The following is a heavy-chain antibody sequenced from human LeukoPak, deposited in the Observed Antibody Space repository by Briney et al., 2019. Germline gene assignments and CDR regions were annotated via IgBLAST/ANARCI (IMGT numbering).Heavy chain of an antibody. CDR3: ASSRLGQEYYYYMDV. CDR2: INPSGNST. V-gene: IGHV1-46*01. CDR1: GYIFTSYY. J-gene: IGHJ6*03. Sequence: ASVKVSCKASGYIFTSYYMHWVRQAPGQGLEWMGIINPSGNSTAYAQKFQGRVTMTRDMSTSTVYMELSSLRSEDTAVYFCASSRLGQEYYYYMDVWGTGTTVTVSS. D-gene: IGHD6-25*01.